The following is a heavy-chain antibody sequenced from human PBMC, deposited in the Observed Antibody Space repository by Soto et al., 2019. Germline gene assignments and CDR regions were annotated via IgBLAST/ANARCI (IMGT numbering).Heavy chain of an antibody. Sequence: SRIIQTTGKGLEWVSYISGSGSTIYYADSVKGRFTISRDNAKNSLYLQMNSLRAEDTAVYYCVRYHARDIVRDKRGVFAIWGKRTMVTVS. J-gene: IGHJ3*02. V-gene: IGHV3-11*01. CDR2: ISGSGSTI. CDR3: VRYHARDIVRDKRGVFAI. D-gene: IGHD2-2*01.